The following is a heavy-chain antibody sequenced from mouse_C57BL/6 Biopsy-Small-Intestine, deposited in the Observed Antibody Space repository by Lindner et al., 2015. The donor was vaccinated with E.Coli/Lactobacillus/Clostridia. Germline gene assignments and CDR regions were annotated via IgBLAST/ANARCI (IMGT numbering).Heavy chain of an antibody. V-gene: IGHV1-63*01. Sequence: VQLQESGAELVRPGTSVKMSCKASGYTFTNYWIGWAKQRPGHGLEWIGDIYPGGGYTNYNEKFKGKATLTADKSSSTAYMQFSSLTSEDSAIYYCARTKQDAMDYWGQGTPVTVSS. CDR3: ARTKQDAMDY. J-gene: IGHJ4*01. CDR1: GYTFTNYW. CDR2: IYPGGGYT.